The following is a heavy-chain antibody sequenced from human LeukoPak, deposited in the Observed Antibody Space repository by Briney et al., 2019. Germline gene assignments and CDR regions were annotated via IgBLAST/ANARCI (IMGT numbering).Heavy chain of an antibody. Sequence: SQTLSLTCTVSTGSISRGGYYWRWIRQHPGKGLEWIGYIYYSGSTYYNPSLKSRVTISVDTSKNQFSLKLSSVTGADTAVDYCARAISIAARLDYFDYWGQGTLVTVSS. CDR3: ARAISIAARLDYFDY. D-gene: IGHD6-6*01. J-gene: IGHJ4*02. CDR1: TGSISRGGYY. V-gene: IGHV4-31*03. CDR2: IYYSGST.